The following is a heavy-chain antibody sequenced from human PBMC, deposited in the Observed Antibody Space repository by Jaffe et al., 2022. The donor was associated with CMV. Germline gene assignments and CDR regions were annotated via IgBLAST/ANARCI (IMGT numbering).Heavy chain of an antibody. Sequence: EVQLLESGGGLVQPGGSLKLSCAASGFTFSSYAMSWVRQAPGKGLEWVSGLSASGDETNYAASVRGRFTISRDNSRNTLFLQMNRLRAEDTAEYYCAKDPTNYYRLLWPPLDDWGQGTLVTVSS. CDR3: AKDPTNYYRLLWPPLDD. J-gene: IGHJ4*02. CDR1: GFTFSSYA. D-gene: IGHD3-10*01. V-gene: IGHV3-23*01. CDR2: LSASGDET.